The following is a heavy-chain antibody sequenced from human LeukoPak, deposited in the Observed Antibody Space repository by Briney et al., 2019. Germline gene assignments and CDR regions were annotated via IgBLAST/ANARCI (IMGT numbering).Heavy chain of an antibody. D-gene: IGHD6-19*01. V-gene: IGHV3-30*18. CDR1: GFTISSHG. CDR2: IAYHGNTE. CDR3: AKDWGSGGWYNYFDP. J-gene: IGHJ5*02. Sequence: PGGSLRLSCAVSGFTISSHGMHWVRQAPGKGPEWVAMIAYHGNTEYYGDSVKGRFTIFRDNSKNTLYLQMDSLRAEDTAVYHCAKDWGSGGWYNYFDPWGQGTLVTVSS.